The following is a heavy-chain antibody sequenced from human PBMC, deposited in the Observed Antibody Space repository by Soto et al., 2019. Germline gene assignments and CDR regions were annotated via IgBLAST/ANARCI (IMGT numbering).Heavy chain of an antibody. Sequence: SVKVSCKASGGTFSSYAISWVRQAPGQGLEWMGGIIPIFGTANYAQKLQGRVTITTDKSTSTAYMELSSLRSDDTAVYYCARDGEIWYYYDSSGYFDYWGQGTLVTVSS. V-gene: IGHV1-69*05. CDR3: ARDGEIWYYYDSSGYFDY. D-gene: IGHD3-22*01. J-gene: IGHJ4*02. CDR1: GGTFSSYA. CDR2: IIPIFGTA.